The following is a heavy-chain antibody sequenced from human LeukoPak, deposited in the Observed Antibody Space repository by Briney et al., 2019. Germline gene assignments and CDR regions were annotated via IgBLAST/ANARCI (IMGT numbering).Heavy chain of an antibody. CDR1: GFTFDDYA. CDR2: ISWNSGSI. V-gene: IGHV3-9*01. J-gene: IGHJ6*03. D-gene: IGHD3-10*01. CDR3: SRGPHYSGSGRSRYHYMDV. Sequence: GGSLRLSCAASGFTFDDYAMHWVRQGPGKGLEWVSGISWNSGSIGYADSVKGRFTISRDNAKNSLYLQMNSLRAEDTAVYYCSRGPHYSGSGRSRYHYMDVWGKGTTVTISS.